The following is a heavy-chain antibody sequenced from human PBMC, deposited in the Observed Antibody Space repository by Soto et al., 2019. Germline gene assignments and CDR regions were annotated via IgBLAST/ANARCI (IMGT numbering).Heavy chain of an antibody. V-gene: IGHV1-69*06. Sequence: VKVSCKASGGTFSSYAISWVRQAPGQGLEWMGGIIPIFGTANYAQKFQGRVTITADKSTSTAYMELSSLRSEDTAVYYCASPIRFLEWLTAPFDYWGQGTLVTVSS. D-gene: IGHD3-3*01. CDR2: IIPIFGTA. CDR3: ASPIRFLEWLTAPFDY. J-gene: IGHJ4*02. CDR1: GGTFSSYA.